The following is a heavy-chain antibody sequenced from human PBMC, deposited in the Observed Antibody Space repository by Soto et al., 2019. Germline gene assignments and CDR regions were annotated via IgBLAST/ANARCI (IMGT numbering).Heavy chain of an antibody. CDR1: GGSFSGYY. V-gene: IGHV4-34*01. Sequence: SETLSLTCAVYGGSFSGYYWSWIRQPPGKGLEWIGEINHSGSTNYNPSLKSRVTISVDTSKNQFSLKLSSVTAADTAVYYCARGYYDFWNYRTDVWGPGTTVTVSS. CDR2: INHSGST. D-gene: IGHD3-3*01. J-gene: IGHJ6*02. CDR3: ARGYYDFWNYRTDV.